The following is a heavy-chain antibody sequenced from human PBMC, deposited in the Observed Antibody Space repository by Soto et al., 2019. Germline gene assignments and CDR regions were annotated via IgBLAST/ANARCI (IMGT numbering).Heavy chain of an antibody. CDR2: INSDGSST. D-gene: IGHD3-10*01. Sequence: EVQLVESGGGLVQPGGSLRLSCAASGFIFSGYWMHWVRRAPGKGLVWVSRINSDGSSTTYADSVKGRFTISRDNAKNTMYLPMNSLRADDTAVYYCAELLGGSGSFIDYWGQGTLVTVSS. CDR3: AELLGGSGSFIDY. V-gene: IGHV3-74*03. CDR1: GFIFSGYW. J-gene: IGHJ4*02.